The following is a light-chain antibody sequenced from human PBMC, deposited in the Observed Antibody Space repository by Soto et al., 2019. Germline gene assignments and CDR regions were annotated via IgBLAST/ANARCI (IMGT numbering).Light chain of an antibody. CDR2: KAS. CDR3: QQYNSYSPTWT. J-gene: IGKJ1*01. Sequence: DIQMTQSPSTLSASVGDRVTITCRASQSISSWLAWYQQKPGKAPKLLIYKASSLESGVPSRFSGSGSGTEFTLPISSLQPDDFATYYCQQYNSYSPTWTFGQGTKVEIK. V-gene: IGKV1-5*03. CDR1: QSISSW.